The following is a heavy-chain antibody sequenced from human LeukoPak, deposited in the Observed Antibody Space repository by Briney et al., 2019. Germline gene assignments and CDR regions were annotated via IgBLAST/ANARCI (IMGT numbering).Heavy chain of an antibody. D-gene: IGHD6-19*01. V-gene: IGHV3-23*01. CDR2: ISGSGGST. Sequence: PGGSLRLSCAASGFTFSSYGMSWVRQAPGKGLEWVSAISGSGGSTYYADSVKGRFTISRDISKNTPYLQMSSLRADDTAVYYCARDRAGTGPYYFDYWGQGTLVTVSS. CDR1: GFTFSSYG. J-gene: IGHJ4*02. CDR3: ARDRAGTGPYYFDY.